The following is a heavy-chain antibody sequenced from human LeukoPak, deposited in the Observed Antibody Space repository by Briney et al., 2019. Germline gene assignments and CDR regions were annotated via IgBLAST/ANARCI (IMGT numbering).Heavy chain of an antibody. Sequence: SETLSLTCTVSGGSISSYYWSWIRQPPGKGLEWIGYIYYSGSTNYNPSLKSRVTISVDTSKNQFSLKLSSVTAADTAVYYCASSGSSGYFDYWGQGTLVTVSS. CDR3: ASSGSSGYFDY. V-gene: IGHV4-59*01. CDR1: GGSISSYY. D-gene: IGHD3-22*01. CDR2: IYYSGST. J-gene: IGHJ4*02.